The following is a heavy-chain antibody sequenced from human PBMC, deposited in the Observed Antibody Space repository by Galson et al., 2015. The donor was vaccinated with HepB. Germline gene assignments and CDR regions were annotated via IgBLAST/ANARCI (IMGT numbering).Heavy chain of an antibody. Sequence: SLRLSCAASGFTFSSYAMHWVRQAPGKGLEYVSAISSNGGSTYYADSVKGRFTISRDNSKNTLYLQMSSLRAEDTAVYYCVKVGGETEVASSSWYYYGMDVWGQGTTVTVSS. CDR1: GFTFSSYA. J-gene: IGHJ6*02. CDR3: VKVGGETEVASSSWYYYGMDV. V-gene: IGHV3-64D*09. D-gene: IGHD6-13*01. CDR2: ISSNGGST.